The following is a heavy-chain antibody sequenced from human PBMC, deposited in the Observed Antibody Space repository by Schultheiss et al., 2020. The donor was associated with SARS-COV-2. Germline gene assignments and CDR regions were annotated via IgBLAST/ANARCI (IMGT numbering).Heavy chain of an antibody. V-gene: IGHV5-51*01. CDR2: IYPGDSDT. CDR3: ATDGRYSGYDFGDYYYYGMDV. Sequence: GESLKISCKGSGYRFTSYWIGWVRQMPGKGLEWMGIIYPGDSDTRYSPSFQGQVTISADKSISTAYLQWSSLKASDTAMYYCATDGRYSGYDFGDYYYYGMDVWGQGTTVTVSS. CDR1: GYRFTSYW. D-gene: IGHD5-12*01. J-gene: IGHJ6*02.